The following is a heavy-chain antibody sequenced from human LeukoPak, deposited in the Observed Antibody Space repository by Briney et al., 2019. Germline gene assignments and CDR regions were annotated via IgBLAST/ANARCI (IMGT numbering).Heavy chain of an antibody. CDR3: AKDFSGATDY. CDR1: GFTISDYW. D-gene: IGHD3-3*01. CDR2: INLDGSRI. J-gene: IGHJ4*02. V-gene: IGHV3-74*01. Sequence: GGSLRLSCAASGFTISDYWMHWVRQAPGKGLVWVSRINLDGSRIDYAGSVKGRFTISRDKVKNTLYLQMSGLRDEDTAFYYCAKDFSGATDYWGQGTLVTVSS.